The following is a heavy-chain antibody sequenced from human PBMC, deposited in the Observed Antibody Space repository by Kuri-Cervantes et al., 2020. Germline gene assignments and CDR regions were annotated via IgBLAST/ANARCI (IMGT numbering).Heavy chain of an antibody. CDR2: IYPGGYET. CDR1: GYIFANYW. Sequence: GGSLRLSCKTSGYIFANYWIAWVRQMPGKGLEWMGIIYPGGYETRYSPSFQGQVTISADKSISTTFLQWNSLKASDTAMYYCARQRYFDYWGQGTLVTVSS. V-gene: IGHV5-51*01. J-gene: IGHJ4*02. CDR3: ARQRYFDY.